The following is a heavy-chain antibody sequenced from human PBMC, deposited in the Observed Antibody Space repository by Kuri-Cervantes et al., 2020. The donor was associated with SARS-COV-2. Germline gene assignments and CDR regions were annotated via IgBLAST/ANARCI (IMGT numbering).Heavy chain of an antibody. D-gene: IGHD3-3*01. J-gene: IGHJ4*02. V-gene: IGHV3-21*01. CDR3: ARGITIFGVVTQDY. CDR2: ISSSSSYI. CDR1: GFTFSSYS. Sequence: GVLKISCAASGFTFSSYSMNWVRQAPGKGLEWVSSISSSSSYIYYADSVKGRFTISRDNAKNSLYLQMNSLRAEDTAVYYCARGITIFGVVTQDYWGQGTLVTVSS.